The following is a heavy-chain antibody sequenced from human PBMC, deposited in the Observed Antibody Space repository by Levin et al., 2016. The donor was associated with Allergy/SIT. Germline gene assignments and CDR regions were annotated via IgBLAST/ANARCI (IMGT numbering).Heavy chain of an antibody. V-gene: IGHV3-23*01. CDR3: AKAYHSSGYYWAGAFDT. J-gene: IGHJ3*02. CDR2: ISGSGSNI. D-gene: IGHD3-22*01. Sequence: VRQAPGKGLEWVSAISGSGSNIYHADSVKGRFTISRDNSKNTLYLQMRSLRVEDTAVYYCAKAYHSSGYYWAGAFDTWGQGTMVTVSS.